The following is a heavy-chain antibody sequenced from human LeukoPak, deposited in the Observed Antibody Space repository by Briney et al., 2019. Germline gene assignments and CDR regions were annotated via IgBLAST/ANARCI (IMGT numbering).Heavy chain of an antibody. D-gene: IGHD5-24*01. CDR3: AMSVEMPPIPSFDY. J-gene: IGHJ4*02. V-gene: IGHV1-3*01. CDR2: VSAANNP. Sequence: ASVKVSCKPSGYIFTPHHIHWMRQAPGQGLELLGWVSAANNPEYSQKFQGRVVITRDASATTSYPELNSLRSEDTAVYYCAMSVEMPPIPSFDYWGQGTLVTVSS. CDR1: GYIFTPHH.